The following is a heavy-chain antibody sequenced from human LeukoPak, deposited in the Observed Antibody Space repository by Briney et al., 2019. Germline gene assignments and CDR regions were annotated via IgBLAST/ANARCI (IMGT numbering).Heavy chain of an antibody. J-gene: IGHJ4*02. CDR2: LNPKSGGR. CDR3: ARGDFYDSSVYYYD. Sequence: SVKVSCKASGYTFTGYYIHWVRQAHGQGLEWMGWLNPKSGGRNYAQKFQGRVSMTRDTSITTAYMDLSSLRFDDSAMYYCARGDFYDSSVYYYDWGQGTLITVSS. V-gene: IGHV1-2*02. CDR1: GYTFTGYY. D-gene: IGHD3-22*01.